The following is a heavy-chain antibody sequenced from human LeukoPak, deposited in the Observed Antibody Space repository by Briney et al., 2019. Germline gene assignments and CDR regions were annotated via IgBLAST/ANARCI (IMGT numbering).Heavy chain of an antibody. J-gene: IGHJ6*02. Sequence: PGGSLRLSCAASGFTVSSYGTHWVCQAPGKGLEWVAVIWDDGSNKYYADSVKGRFTTSRDNSKNTVYLQMNSLRADDTAVYYCARSSFGSHRQDGMDVWGQGTTVTVSS. D-gene: IGHD1-26*01. CDR2: IWDDGSNK. CDR3: ARSSFGSHRQDGMDV. CDR1: GFTVSSYG. V-gene: IGHV3-33*01.